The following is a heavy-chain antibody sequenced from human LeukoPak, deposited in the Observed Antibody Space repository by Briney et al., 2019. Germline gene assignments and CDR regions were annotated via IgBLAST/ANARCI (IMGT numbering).Heavy chain of an antibody. CDR2: INPNSGGT. Sequence: ASVKVSCKASGYTFTGYYMHWVRQAPGQGLEWMGWINPNSGGTNYAQILQGRVTMTTDTSTSTGYMELRSLRSDDTAVYYCARGSYFDYWGQGTLVTVSS. J-gene: IGHJ4*02. V-gene: IGHV1-2*02. CDR3: ARGSYFDY. CDR1: GYTFTGYY.